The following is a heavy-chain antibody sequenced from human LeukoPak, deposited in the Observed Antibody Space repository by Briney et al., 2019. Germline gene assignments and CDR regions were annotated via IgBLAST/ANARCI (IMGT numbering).Heavy chain of an antibody. CDR2: INQDGSVR. CDR3: ARDQNFYDTTGEGYFQH. V-gene: IGHV3-7*01. CDR1: GFNFGTFW. J-gene: IGHJ1*01. Sequence: GGSLRLSCAASGFNFGTFWMSWVRQAPGRGLEGVAKINQDGSVRDYVDSVKGRFTISRDNANNFLHLQMNSLRADDAAVYYCARDQNFYDTTGEGYFQHWGQGTLVTVSS. D-gene: IGHD3-22*01.